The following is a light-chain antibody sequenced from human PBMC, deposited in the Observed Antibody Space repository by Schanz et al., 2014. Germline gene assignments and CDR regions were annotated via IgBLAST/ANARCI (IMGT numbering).Light chain of an antibody. CDR1: GSDVGGYNY. J-gene: IGLJ3*02. CDR2: EVS. CDR3: QSYDSSLSGSV. Sequence: QSALTQPPSASGSPGQSVTISCTGTGSDVGGYNYVSWYQQHPGKAPKLMIYEVSKRPSGVPDRFSGSKSGNTASLTVSGLQAEDEADYYCQSYDSSLSGSVFGGGTKLTVL. V-gene: IGLV2-8*01.